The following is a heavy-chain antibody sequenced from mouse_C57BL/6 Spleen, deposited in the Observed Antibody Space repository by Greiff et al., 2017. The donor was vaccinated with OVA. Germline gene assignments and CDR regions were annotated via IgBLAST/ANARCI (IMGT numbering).Heavy chain of an antibody. CDR2: IYPRSGNT. Sequence: VKLVESGAELARPGASVKLSCKASGYTFTSYGISWVKQRTGQGLEWIGEIYPRSGNTYYNEKFKGKATLTADKSSSTAYMELRSLTSEDSAVYFCARSEDYDAYFDYWGQGTTLTVSS. CDR1: GYTFTSYG. V-gene: IGHV1-81*01. D-gene: IGHD2-4*01. CDR3: ARSEDYDAYFDY. J-gene: IGHJ2*01.